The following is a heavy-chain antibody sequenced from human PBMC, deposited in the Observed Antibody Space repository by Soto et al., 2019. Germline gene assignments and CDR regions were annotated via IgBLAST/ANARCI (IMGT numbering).Heavy chain of an antibody. CDR3: ARGGGYSYGSYYYYGMDV. Sequence: ESLKISCKGSGYSFTSYWIGWVRQMPGKGLEWMGIIYPGDSDTRYSPSFQGQVTISADKSISTAYLQWSSLKASDTAMYYCARGGGYSYGSYYYYGMDVWGQGTTVTVSS. D-gene: IGHD5-18*01. CDR2: IYPGDSDT. CDR1: GYSFTSYW. J-gene: IGHJ6*02. V-gene: IGHV5-51*01.